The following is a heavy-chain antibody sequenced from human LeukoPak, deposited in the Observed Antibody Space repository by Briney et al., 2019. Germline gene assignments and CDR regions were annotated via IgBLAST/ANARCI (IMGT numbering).Heavy chain of an antibody. Sequence: ASVKVSCKASGYTFTSYYMHWVRQAPGQGLEWMGIINPSGGSTSYAQKFQGRVTMTRDTSTSTVYMELSSLRSEDTAVYYCARDSDGAPDGQWYYDFWSGYYRGANFDYWGQGTLVTVSS. J-gene: IGHJ4*02. D-gene: IGHD3-3*01. CDR1: GYTFTSYY. V-gene: IGHV1-46*01. CDR2: INPSGGST. CDR3: ARDSDGAPDGQWYYDFWSGYYRGANFDY.